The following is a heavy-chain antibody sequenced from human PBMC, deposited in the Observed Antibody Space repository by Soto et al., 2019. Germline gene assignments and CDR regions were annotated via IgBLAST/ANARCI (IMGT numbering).Heavy chain of an antibody. D-gene: IGHD2-2*01. V-gene: IGHV4-61*01. J-gene: IGHJ6*02. CDR1: GGSVSSGSYY. CDR3: AREVVVVPAAPPLYYYGMDV. Sequence: SETLSLTCTVSGGSVSSGSYYWSWIRQPPGKGLEWIGYIYYSGSTNYNPSLKSRVTISVDTSKNQFSLKLSSVTAADTAVYYCAREVVVVPAAPPLYYYGMDVWGQGTTVTVSS. CDR2: IYYSGST.